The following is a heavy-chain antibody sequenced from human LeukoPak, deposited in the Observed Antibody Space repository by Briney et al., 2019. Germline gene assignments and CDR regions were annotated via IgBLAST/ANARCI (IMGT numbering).Heavy chain of an antibody. Sequence: PGGSLRLSCAPSRYTFCRHAVNCVPHALERGGEWVSGISHSGGSIYNADSVKGRFTISRDNSKSTLYLQKNSMRAEDAAVYYCAKDGYDSPDYFDNWGQGTLVTVSS. CDR3: AKDGYDSPDYFDN. D-gene: IGHD2-2*01. J-gene: IGHJ4*02. CDR2: ISHSGGSI. CDR1: RYTFCRHA. V-gene: IGHV3-23*01.